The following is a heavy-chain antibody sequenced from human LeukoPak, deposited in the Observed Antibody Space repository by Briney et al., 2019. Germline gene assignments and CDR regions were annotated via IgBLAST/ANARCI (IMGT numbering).Heavy chain of an antibody. CDR2: IYSGGST. V-gene: IGHV3-53*01. CDR3: ARSMVRGVIAPFDY. D-gene: IGHD3-10*01. Sequence: PGGSLRLSCAASGFTVSSNYMSWVRQAPGKGLEWVSVIYSGGSTYYADSVKGRFTISRDNSKNTLYLQMNSLRAGDTAVYYCARSMVRGVIAPFDYWGQGTLVTVSS. J-gene: IGHJ4*02. CDR1: GFTVSSNY.